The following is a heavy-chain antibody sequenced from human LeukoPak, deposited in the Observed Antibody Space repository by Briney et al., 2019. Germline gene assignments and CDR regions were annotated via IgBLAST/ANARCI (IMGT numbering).Heavy chain of an antibody. D-gene: IGHD3-16*02. CDR3: AKGGSYRSQPYFDY. Sequence: GGSLRLSCAASGFTFSRFWMHWVRQAPGKGLEWVSSISDSGGYTFYADSVKGRFTISRDNSKNTVYLQMNSLRAEDTAVYYCAKGGSYRSQPYFDYWGQGTPVTVSS. CDR2: ISDSGGYT. J-gene: IGHJ4*02. V-gene: IGHV3-23*01. CDR1: GFTFSRFW.